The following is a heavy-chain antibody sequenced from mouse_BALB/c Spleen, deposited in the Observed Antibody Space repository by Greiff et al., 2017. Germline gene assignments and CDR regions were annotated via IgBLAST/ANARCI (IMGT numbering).Heavy chain of an antibody. D-gene: IGHD1-2*01. CDR2: IYPGNGDT. CDR3: ARRGPLLRLPFAY. Sequence: QVQLQQPGAELVKPGASVKMSCKASGYTFTSYNMHWVKQTPGQALEWIGAIYPGNGDTSYNQKFKGKATLTADKSSSTAYMQLSSLTSEDSAVYYCARRGPLLRLPFAYWGQGTLVTVSA. J-gene: IGHJ3*01. CDR1: GYTFTSYN. V-gene: IGHV1-12*01.